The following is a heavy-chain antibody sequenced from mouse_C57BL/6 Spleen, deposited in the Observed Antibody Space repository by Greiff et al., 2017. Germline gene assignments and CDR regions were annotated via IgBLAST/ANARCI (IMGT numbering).Heavy chain of an antibody. D-gene: IGHD2-5*01. CDR2: IHPNSGST. CDR3: ARSESNFEGDY. Sequence: QVQLQQPGAELVKPGASVKLSCKASGYPFPRYWMHWVKQRPGQGLEWIGMIHPNSGSTNYNEKFKSKATLTVDKSSSTAYLQLSSLTSEDSAVYYCARSESNFEGDYWGQGTSVTVSS. V-gene: IGHV1-64*01. J-gene: IGHJ4*01. CDR1: GYPFPRYW.